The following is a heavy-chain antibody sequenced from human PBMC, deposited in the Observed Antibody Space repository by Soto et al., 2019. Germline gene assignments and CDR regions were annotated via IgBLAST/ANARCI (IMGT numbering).Heavy chain of an antibody. V-gene: IGHV4-59*08. CDR2: IYDSESA. Sequence: PSETLSLTCTVSGGSISSYFWSWIRQPPGKGLEWIGYIYDSESASYNPSLKSRVTMSLDTSNNQFSLKLTSVTAADTAVYYCARTNRGQGFDFWGQGTLVTVS. J-gene: IGHJ4*02. CDR3: ARTNRGQGFDF. D-gene: IGHD3-16*02. CDR1: GGSISSYF.